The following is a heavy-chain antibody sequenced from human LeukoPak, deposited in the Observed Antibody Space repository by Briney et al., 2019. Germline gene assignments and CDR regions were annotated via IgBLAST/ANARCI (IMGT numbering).Heavy chain of an antibody. D-gene: IGHD2-2*01. J-gene: IGHJ4*02. V-gene: IGHV4-61*02. CDR2: VYTTGST. CDR1: GDSISSGSYY. Sequence: PSQTLSLTCTVSGDSISSGSYYWIWIRQPAGKGLEWIGRVYTTGSTDYSPSLKSRVTMSVDTSKNQFSLKLISVTAADTAIYFCARSWGQGILPAATPYYWGQGTLVTVSS. CDR3: ARSWGQGILPAATPYY.